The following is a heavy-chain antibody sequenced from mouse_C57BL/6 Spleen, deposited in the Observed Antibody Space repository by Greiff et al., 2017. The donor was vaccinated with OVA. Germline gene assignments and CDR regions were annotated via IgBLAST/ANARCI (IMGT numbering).Heavy chain of an antibody. CDR1: GYTFTSYW. V-gene: IGHV1-53*01. Sequence: QVQLQQPGTELVKPGASVKLSCKASGYTFTSYWMHWVKQRPGQGLEWIGNINPSNGGTNYNEKFKSKATLTVDKSSSTAYMQLISLTSKVSAVYYCSSSRYGSSYIDHWGQGTTLTVSS. D-gene: IGHD1-1*01. CDR3: SSSRYGSSYIDH. J-gene: IGHJ2*01. CDR2: INPSNGGT.